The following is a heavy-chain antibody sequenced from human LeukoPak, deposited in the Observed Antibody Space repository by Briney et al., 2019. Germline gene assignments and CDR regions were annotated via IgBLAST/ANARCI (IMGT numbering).Heavy chain of an antibody. V-gene: IGHV3-23*01. CDR3: AKRTMSAFDS. Sequence: GGSLRLSCTASGFTFRTYAMNWVRQAPGKGLEWLSGISGSGNGTYYADSVKGRFIISRDNSKNMVYLQVSSLTVEDTATYYCAKRTMSAFDSWGQGTLLIVSS. CDR2: ISGSGNGT. J-gene: IGHJ4*02. CDR1: GFTFRTYA.